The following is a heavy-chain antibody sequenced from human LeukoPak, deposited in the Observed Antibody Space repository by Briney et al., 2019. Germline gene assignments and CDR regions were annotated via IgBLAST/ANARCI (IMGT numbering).Heavy chain of an antibody. J-gene: IGHJ4*02. Sequence: ASVKVSCKASGYTFTGYYMHWVRQAPGQGLEWMGWINPNSGGTNYAQKFQGRVTMTRDTSISTAYMELSRLRSDDTAVYYCARDPKREQGATTDYWGQGTLVTVSS. D-gene: IGHD1-26*01. V-gene: IGHV1-2*02. CDR1: GYTFTGYY. CDR3: ARDPKREQGATTDY. CDR2: INPNSGGT.